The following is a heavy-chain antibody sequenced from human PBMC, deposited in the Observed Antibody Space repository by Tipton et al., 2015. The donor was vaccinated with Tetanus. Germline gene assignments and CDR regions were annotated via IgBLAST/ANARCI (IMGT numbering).Heavy chain of an antibody. D-gene: IGHD6-19*01. V-gene: IGHV3-9*01. CDR1: GFTFDDYA. CDR2: ISWNSGSI. CDR3: AKDRAVAGTSAFDI. J-gene: IGHJ3*02. Sequence: LRLSCAASGFTFDDYAMHWVRQAPGKGLEWVSGISWNSGSIGYADSVKGRFTISRDNAKNSLYLQMNSLRAEDTALYYCAKDRAVAGTSAFDIWGQGTMVTVSS.